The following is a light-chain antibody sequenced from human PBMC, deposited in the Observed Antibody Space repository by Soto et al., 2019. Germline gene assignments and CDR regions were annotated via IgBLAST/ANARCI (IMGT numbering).Light chain of an antibody. Sequence: EVVMTQSPGAVSVSPGERATLSCRASQSVTSNVAWYQQKPGQAPRLLIYRASARATGVPARFSGSGSGTEFTPTISSLQSEDFGIYYCQQYDYWWTFGQGTKVDI. CDR1: QSVTSN. J-gene: IGKJ1*01. CDR2: RAS. CDR3: QQYDYWWT. V-gene: IGKV3-15*01.